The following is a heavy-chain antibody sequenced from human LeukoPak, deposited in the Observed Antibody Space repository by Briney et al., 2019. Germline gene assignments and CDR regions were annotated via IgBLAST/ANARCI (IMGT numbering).Heavy chain of an antibody. CDR2: IGSGGDT. V-gene: IGHV3-13*04. D-gene: IGHD3-10*01. Sequence: PGGSLDLSFQPSGFTFRNFDLHWAPKAAGKGLEWISTIGSGGDTYYPDSVKGRFTLSRENAKNSLYLQMNSLRAGDTAVYYCVRETAGGAIDYWGQGTLVTVSS. CDR1: GFTFRNFD. J-gene: IGHJ4*02. CDR3: VRETAGGAIDY.